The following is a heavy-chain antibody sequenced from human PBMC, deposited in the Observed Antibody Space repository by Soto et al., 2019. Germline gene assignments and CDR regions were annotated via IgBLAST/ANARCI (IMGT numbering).Heavy chain of an antibody. CDR2: INSDGSST. J-gene: IGHJ6*02. Sequence: SGGSLRLSCAASGFTFSSYWMHWVRQAPGKGLVWVSRINSDGSSTSYADSVKGRFTISRDNAKNTLYLQMNSLRAEDTAVYYCAREAGRQQLVRVRYYYGMDVWGQGTTVTVSS. CDR3: AREAGRQQLVRVRYYYGMDV. CDR1: GFTFSSYW. D-gene: IGHD6-13*01. V-gene: IGHV3-74*01.